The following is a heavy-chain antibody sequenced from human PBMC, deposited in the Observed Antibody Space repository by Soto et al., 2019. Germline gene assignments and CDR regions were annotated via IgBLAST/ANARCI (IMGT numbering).Heavy chain of an antibody. CDR2: IRSKANSYAT. D-gene: IGHD5-18*01. V-gene: IGHV3-73*02. Sequence: EVQLVESGGGLVQPGGSLKLSCAASGFTFSGSAMHWVRQASGKGLGWVGRIRSKANSYATAYAASVKGRFTISRDDSKNTAYLQMNSLKTEDTAVYYCTTWIQLWSFDYWGQGTLVTVSS. CDR1: GFTFSGSA. CDR3: TTWIQLWSFDY. J-gene: IGHJ4*02.